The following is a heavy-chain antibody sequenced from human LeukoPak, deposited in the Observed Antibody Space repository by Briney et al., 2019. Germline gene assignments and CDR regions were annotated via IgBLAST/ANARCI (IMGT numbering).Heavy chain of an antibody. CDR3: ARDRIAVAGYFDY. V-gene: IGHV4-34*01. D-gene: IGHD6-19*01. Sequence: SETLSLTCAVYGGSFSGYYWSWIRQPPGKGLERIGEINHSGSTNYNPSLKSRVTISVDTSKNQFSLKLSSVTAADTAVYYCARDRIAVAGYFDYWGQGTLVTVSS. J-gene: IGHJ4*02. CDR2: INHSGST. CDR1: GGSFSGYY.